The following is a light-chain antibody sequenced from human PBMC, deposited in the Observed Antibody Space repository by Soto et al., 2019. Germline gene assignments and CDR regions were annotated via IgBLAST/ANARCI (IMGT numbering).Light chain of an antibody. Sequence: DIQMTQSPSTQSASVGDRVTITCRASQSTSSWLAWYQQKPGKAPKLLIYKTSSLESGVPSRFSGSGAGTEFTLTIGCLQADDFATYYCQQYSSYSYSFGQGTKLEIK. J-gene: IGKJ2*03. V-gene: IGKV1-5*03. CDR3: QQYSSYSYS. CDR1: QSTSSW. CDR2: KTS.